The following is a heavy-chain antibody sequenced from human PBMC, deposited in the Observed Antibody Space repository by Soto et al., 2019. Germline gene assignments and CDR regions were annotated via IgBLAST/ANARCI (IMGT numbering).Heavy chain of an antibody. CDR3: ARGDCSGGSCPSYNGIDV. Sequence: QVQLVQSGAEVKKPGASVKVPCKASGYTFTGYYMHWVRQAPGQGLEWMGWINPHSGGTKYAQRFQGRVTMASDTSIGTAYMELSRLRSDDTAVYYCARGDCSGGSCPSYNGIDVWGQGTMVIVSS. D-gene: IGHD2-15*01. J-gene: IGHJ6*02. CDR2: INPHSGGT. CDR1: GYTFTGYY. V-gene: IGHV1-2*02.